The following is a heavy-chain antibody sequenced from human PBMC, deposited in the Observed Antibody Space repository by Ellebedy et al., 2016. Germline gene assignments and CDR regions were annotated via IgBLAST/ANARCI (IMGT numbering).Heavy chain of an antibody. J-gene: IGHJ4*02. CDR2: ISGSGITI. Sequence: GESLKISCAASGFTFSDYYMSWIRQIPGKGLEWVSYISGSGITIYYEDPVKGRFTISRDNAKKSLYLHMNSLRAEDTAVYYCARGGGPELDYWGQGTLVTVSP. CDR3: ARGGGPELDY. V-gene: IGHV3-11*01. D-gene: IGHD1-14*01. CDR1: GFTFSDYY.